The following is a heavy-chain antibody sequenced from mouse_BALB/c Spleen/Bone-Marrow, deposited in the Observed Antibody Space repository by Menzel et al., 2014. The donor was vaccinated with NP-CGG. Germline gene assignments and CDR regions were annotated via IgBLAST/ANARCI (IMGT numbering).Heavy chain of an antibody. CDR1: GFNIKDTY. J-gene: IGHJ1*01. CDR3: ASYRYAWYFDV. V-gene: IGHV14-3*02. Sequence: EVKLVESGAELVKPGASVKLSCTASGFNIKDTYMHWVKQRPEQGLEWIGRIDPANGNTKYDPEFQGKATITADTSSNTAYLQLSSLTSEDTAVYYCASYRYAWYFDVWGAGTTVTVSS. D-gene: IGHD2-14*01. CDR2: IDPANGNT.